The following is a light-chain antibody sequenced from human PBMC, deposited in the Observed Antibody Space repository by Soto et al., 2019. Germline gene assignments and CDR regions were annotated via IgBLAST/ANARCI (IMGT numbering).Light chain of an antibody. J-gene: IGLJ2*01. Sequence: SYELTQPLSVSVAMGQTARITCGGHNIGSKNVHGYQQKPGQAPVLVIYRDSNRPSGIPERFSGSNSGNTATRAISRAQAGDEADYYCQVWDSSTAVFGGGTKLTVL. V-gene: IGLV3-9*01. CDR1: NIGSKN. CDR2: RDS. CDR3: QVWDSSTAV.